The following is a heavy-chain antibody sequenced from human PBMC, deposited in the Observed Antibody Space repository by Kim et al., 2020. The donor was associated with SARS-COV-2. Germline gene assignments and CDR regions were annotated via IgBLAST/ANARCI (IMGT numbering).Heavy chain of an antibody. V-gene: IGHV1-69*13. CDR3: ARGILGTAETFDS. CDR2: IIPVFGTP. CDR1: AASFNSYP. Sequence: SVKVSCRASAASFNSYPIKWVRQAPGQGLEWMGGIIPVFGTPTYAQNFQGRLSISADDSTATASMELTNLRSDDTAVYFCARGILGTAETFDSWGQGTLITVSS. D-gene: IGHD1-7*01. J-gene: IGHJ4*02.